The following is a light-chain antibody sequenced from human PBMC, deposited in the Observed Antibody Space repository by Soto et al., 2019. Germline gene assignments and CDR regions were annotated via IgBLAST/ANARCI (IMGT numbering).Light chain of an antibody. V-gene: IGLV2-14*01. CDR1: SSDVGGYNY. J-gene: IGLJ1*01. CDR2: EVS. CDR3: NSYTSSSTLV. Sequence: QSVLTQPASVSGSPGQSITISCTGTSSDVGGYNYVSWYQQHPGKAPKLMIYEVSNRPSGVSNRFSGSKSGNTASLTISGLQAEDEADYYCNSYTSSSTLVFGTGPKLTVL.